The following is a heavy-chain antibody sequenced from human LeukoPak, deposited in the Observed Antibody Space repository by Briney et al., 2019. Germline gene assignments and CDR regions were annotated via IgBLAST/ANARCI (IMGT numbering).Heavy chain of an antibody. D-gene: IGHD3-22*01. V-gene: IGHV3-23*01. CDR3: AKVGDYASTRYYFDY. CDR2: ISGSGGST. Sequence: GGSLRLSCAASGFTFNSYAMSWVRQAPGKGLEWVSSISGSGGSTYYADSVKGRFTISRDSSKNTLYLQVNSLRAEDTAVYYCAKVGDYASTRYYFDYWGQGTLVTVSS. J-gene: IGHJ4*02. CDR1: GFTFNSYA.